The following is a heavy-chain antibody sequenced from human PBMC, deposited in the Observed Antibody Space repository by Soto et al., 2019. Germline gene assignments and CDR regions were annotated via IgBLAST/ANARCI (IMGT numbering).Heavy chain of an antibody. V-gene: IGHV1-2*02. Sequence: VKFSCKASGYTFTGYYMHWVRQAPGQGLEWMGWINPNSGGTNYAQKFQGRVTMTRDTSISTAYMELSRLRSDDTAVYYCARDFVVSGVGRFDYWGQGTLVTVSS. CDR1: GYTFTGYY. CDR2: INPNSGGT. J-gene: IGHJ4*02. D-gene: IGHD1-26*01. CDR3: ARDFVVSGVGRFDY.